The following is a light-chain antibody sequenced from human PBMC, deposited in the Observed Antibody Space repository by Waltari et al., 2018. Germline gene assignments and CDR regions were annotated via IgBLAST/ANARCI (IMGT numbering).Light chain of an antibody. V-gene: IGKV3-15*01. J-gene: IGKJ2*01. Sequence: EVLMTQSPATVSVSPGEGATLSCWASQSVRKNVAWFQQKPGQAPRLLIYGASTRATGIPARFSGSGAGTDFSLTISGLQSEDFAVYYCQQYSDGYTFGQGTKL. CDR3: QQYSDGYT. CDR1: QSVRKN. CDR2: GAS.